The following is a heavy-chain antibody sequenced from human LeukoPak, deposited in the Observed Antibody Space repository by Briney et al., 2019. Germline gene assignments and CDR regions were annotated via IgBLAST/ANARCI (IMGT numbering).Heavy chain of an antibody. CDR2: IYHSGST. V-gene: IGHV4-30-2*01. J-gene: IGHJ5*02. CDR3: ARGTDCSSSSCYFWFDP. Sequence: PSETLSLTCAVSGGSISSGGYSWSWIRQPPGKGLEWIGYIYHSGSTYYNPSLKSRVTISVDRSMNQFSLKLTSVTAADTAVYHCARGTDCSSSSCYFWFDPWGQGTLVTVSS. CDR1: GGSISSGGYS. D-gene: IGHD2-2*01.